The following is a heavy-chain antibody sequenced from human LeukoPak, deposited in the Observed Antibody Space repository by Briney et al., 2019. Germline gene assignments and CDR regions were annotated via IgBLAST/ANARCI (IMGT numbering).Heavy chain of an antibody. CDR2: IYHSGST. CDR1: GYSISSGYY. V-gene: IGHV4-38-2*02. J-gene: IGHJ3*02. D-gene: IGHD3-22*01. Sequence: SETLSLTCTVSGYSISSGYYWAWIRQPPGKGLEWIGYIYHSGSTNYNPSLKSRVTISVDTSKNQFSLKLSSVTAADTAVYYCARDRRRPYYYDSSGYSLPGAFDIWGQGTMVTVSS. CDR3: ARDRRRPYYYDSSGYSLPGAFDI.